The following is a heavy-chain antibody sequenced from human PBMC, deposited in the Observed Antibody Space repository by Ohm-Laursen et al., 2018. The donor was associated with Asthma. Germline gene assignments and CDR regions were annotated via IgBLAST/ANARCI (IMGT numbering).Heavy chain of an antibody. V-gene: IGHV3-23*01. CDR2: ISLGGGGT. J-gene: IGHJ3*01. D-gene: IGHD6-13*01. CDR3: AKDEYSTTLGVGAFDF. Sequence: SLRLSCAASGFTFRNYAMTWARQAPGKGLEWVSTISLGGGGTYFADSVRGRFTISRDNSNNMLYLHMNSLRADDTAVYYCAKDEYSTTLGVGAFDFWGQGTMVTVSS. CDR1: GFTFRNYA.